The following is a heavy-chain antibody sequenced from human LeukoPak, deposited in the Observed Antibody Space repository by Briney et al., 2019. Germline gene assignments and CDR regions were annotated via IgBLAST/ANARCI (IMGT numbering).Heavy chain of an antibody. J-gene: IGHJ1*01. Sequence: PRGSLRLSCAASGFTLNYYYMSWIRQAPGKGLEWVSYIGSSGITIYYADSVKGRFTISRDNAKNSLYLQMNSLRAEDTAVYYCARDQRSSYVGGVSLYFLHWGQGTLVTVSS. V-gene: IGHV3-11*04. D-gene: IGHD2-8*01. CDR3: ARDQRSSYVGGVSLYFLH. CDR2: IGSSGITI. CDR1: GFTLNYYY.